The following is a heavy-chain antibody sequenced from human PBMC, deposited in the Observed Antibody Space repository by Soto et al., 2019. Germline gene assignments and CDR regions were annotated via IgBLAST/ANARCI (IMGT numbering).Heavy chain of an antibody. D-gene: IGHD2-21*02. Sequence: QVQLVASGGGVDQPGSPLRLSCAASGFTFSSYGMQWVRQAPGKVLEWVAVISYDGSHKYYADSVKGRFTISSDNSKNTLYLQKNSLRAEDTAVYYCRGDFDYYYGMDIWGQGTTVTVSS. CDR3: RGDFDYYYGMDI. V-gene: IGHV3-30*03. J-gene: IGHJ6*02. CDR1: GFTFSSYG. CDR2: ISYDGSHK.